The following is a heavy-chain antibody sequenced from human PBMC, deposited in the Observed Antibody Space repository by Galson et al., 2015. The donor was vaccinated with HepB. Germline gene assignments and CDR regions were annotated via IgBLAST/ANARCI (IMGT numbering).Heavy chain of an antibody. D-gene: IGHD3-10*01. V-gene: IGHV1-3*01. CDR3: ARDRESISTVRGVTITSYFYTMDV. Sequence: SVKVSCKASGYAFASNALHWVRQAPGQRLEWMGWINGANGNTKYSQKFQGRVTITRDTSASMAYMELISLRSEDTAVYYCARDRESISTVRGVTITSYFYTMDVWGQATPVTVSS. CDR1: GYAFASNA. CDR2: INGANGNT. J-gene: IGHJ6*02.